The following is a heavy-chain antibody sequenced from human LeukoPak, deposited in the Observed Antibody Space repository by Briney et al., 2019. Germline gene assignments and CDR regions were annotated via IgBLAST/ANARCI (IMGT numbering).Heavy chain of an antibody. CDR3: AKHPYSSGWYGGPLDY. D-gene: IGHD6-19*01. V-gene: IGHV3-23*01. CDR2: ISGSTGST. J-gene: IGHJ4*02. CDR1: GFTFSTYA. Sequence: PGGSLRLSCAASGFTFSTYAMSWVRQAPGMGLEWVSFISGSTGSTHYADSVKGRFTTSRDNSKNTLYLQMNSLRAEDTAVYYCAKHPYSSGWYGGPLDYWGQGTLVTVSS.